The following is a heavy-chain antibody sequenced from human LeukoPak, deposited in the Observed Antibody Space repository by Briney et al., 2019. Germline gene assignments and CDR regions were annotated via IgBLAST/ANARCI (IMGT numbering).Heavy chain of an antibody. D-gene: IGHD6-13*01. J-gene: IGHJ5*02. CDR3: ARGFGIAAAVDP. CDR1: GGSISSSSYY. Sequence: SETLSLTCSVSGGSISSSSYYWGWSRQPPGKGLEWIGSIYYSGSTYYNPSLKSRVTISVDTSKNQFSLKLSSVTAADTAVYYCARGFGIAAAVDPWGQGTLVTVSS. CDR2: IYYSGST. V-gene: IGHV4-39*07.